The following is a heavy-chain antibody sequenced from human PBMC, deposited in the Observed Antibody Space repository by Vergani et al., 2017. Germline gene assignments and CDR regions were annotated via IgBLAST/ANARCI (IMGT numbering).Heavy chain of an antibody. CDR1: GGSISSGSYY. CDR2: IYTSGST. J-gene: IGHJ4*02. Sequence: QVQLQESGPGLVKPSQTLSLTCTVSGGSISSGSYYWSWIRQPAGKGLEWIGRIYTSGSTNYNPSLKSRVTISVDTSKNQFSLKLSSVTAADTAVYYCARGRSIAARIAYFDYWGQGTLVTVSS. D-gene: IGHD6-6*01. V-gene: IGHV4-61*02. CDR3: ARGRSIAARIAYFDY.